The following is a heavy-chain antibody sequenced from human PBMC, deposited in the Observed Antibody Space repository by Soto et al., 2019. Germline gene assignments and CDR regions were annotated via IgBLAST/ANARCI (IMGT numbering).Heavy chain of an antibody. CDR1: GFSLSTSGMC. J-gene: IGHJ6*02. D-gene: IGHD4-4*01. Sequence: SGPTLVNPTQTLTLTCTFSGFSLSTSGMCVSWIRQPPGKALEWLARIDWDDDKYYSTSLKTRLTISKDTSKNQVVLTMTNMDPVDTATYYCARITSNCGGGYGMDVWGQGTTVTVSS. CDR2: IDWDDDK. V-gene: IGHV2-70*11. CDR3: ARITSNCGGGYGMDV.